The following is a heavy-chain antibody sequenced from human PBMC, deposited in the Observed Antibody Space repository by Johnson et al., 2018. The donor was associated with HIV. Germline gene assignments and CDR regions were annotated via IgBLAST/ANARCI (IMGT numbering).Heavy chain of an antibody. CDR1: GFTFRSYG. D-gene: IGHD3-10*01. V-gene: IGHV3-30*18. Sequence: QVQLVESGGGVVQPGRSLRLSCAASGFTFRSYGMHWVRQAPGKGLEWVAVISYDGSNKYYADSVKGRFTISRDNSKNTLYLQMNSLRAEDTAVYYCAKGAGYGDALGAFDIWVQGTMVTVSS. CDR3: AKGAGYGDALGAFDI. CDR2: ISYDGSNK. J-gene: IGHJ3*02.